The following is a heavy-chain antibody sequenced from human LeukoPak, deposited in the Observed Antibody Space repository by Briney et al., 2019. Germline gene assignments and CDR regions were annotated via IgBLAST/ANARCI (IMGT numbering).Heavy chain of an antibody. CDR3: GRHDGGSGWPWLGIDY. J-gene: IGHJ4*02. CDR2: VSAYNGNT. V-gene: IGHV1-18*01. Sequence: GASVKVSCKASGYTFLSYDINWVRQAAGQGLEWLGWVSAYNGNTNYAQKFQGRVTMTTDTPTSTVYRELRSLRSDDTAVYYCGRHDGGSGWPWLGIDYWGQGTLVTVSS. D-gene: IGHD6-25*01. CDR1: GYTFLSYD.